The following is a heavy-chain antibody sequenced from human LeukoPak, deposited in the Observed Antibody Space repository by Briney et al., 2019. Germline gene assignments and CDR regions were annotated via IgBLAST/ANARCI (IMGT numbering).Heavy chain of an antibody. CDR3: ARGLSPTNTFDI. D-gene: IGHD3-16*02. Sequence: PSETLSLTCTVSGGSISSYYWSWIRQPPGKGLEWIGYIYYSGSTNYNPSLKSRVTISVDTSKNQFSLKLSSVTAADTAVYYCARGLSPTNTFDIWGQGTMVTVSS. J-gene: IGHJ3*02. CDR2: IYYSGST. V-gene: IGHV4-59*01. CDR1: GGSISSYY.